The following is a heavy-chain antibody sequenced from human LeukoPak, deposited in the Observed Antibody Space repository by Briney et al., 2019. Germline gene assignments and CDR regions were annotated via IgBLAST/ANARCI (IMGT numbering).Heavy chain of an antibody. D-gene: IGHD6-19*01. CDR1: GFTFSSYA. V-gene: IGHV3-30-3*02. J-gene: IGHJ4*02. CDR2: ISYDGSNK. CDR3: AKSYRIAVAGTAAARGSFDY. Sequence: PGGSLRLSCAASGFTFSSYAMHWVRQAPGKGLEWVAVISYDGSNKYYADSVKGRFTISRDNSKNTLYLQMNSLRAEDTAVYYCAKSYRIAVAGTAAARGSFDYWGQGTLVTVSS.